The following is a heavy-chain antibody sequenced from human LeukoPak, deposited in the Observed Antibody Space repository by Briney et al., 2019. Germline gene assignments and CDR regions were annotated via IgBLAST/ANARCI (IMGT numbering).Heavy chain of an antibody. J-gene: IGHJ4*02. V-gene: IGHV5-51*01. CDR3: ARRMSRHWYSDLWSFDY. CDR2: IQIAVSDT. CDR1: GSIFSDFW. Sequence: GESLKISWKSSGSIFSDFWGGWARQVRGKGRGGMGIIQIAVSDTTSSPSFQGQLTISAAPSLNTAHLPCSSLTASDTAIYYWARRMSRHWYSDLWSFDYWGQGTLVSVSS. D-gene: IGHD2-15*01.